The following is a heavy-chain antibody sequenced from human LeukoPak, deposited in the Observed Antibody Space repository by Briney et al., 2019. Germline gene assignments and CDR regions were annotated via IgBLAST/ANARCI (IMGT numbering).Heavy chain of an antibody. CDR1: GYSFTSYW. V-gene: IGHV5-51*01. CDR2: IYPGDSDT. CDR3: ASEASAAGTPSDAFDI. Sequence: GESLKISCKGSGYSFTSYWIGWVRQMPGKGLEWMGIIYPGDSDTRYSPSFQGQVTISADKSISTAYLQWSSLKASDTAMYYCASEASAAGTPSDAFDIWGQGTMVTVSS. J-gene: IGHJ3*02. D-gene: IGHD6-13*01.